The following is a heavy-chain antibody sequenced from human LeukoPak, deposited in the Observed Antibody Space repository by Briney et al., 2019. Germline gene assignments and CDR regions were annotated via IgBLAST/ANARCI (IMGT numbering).Heavy chain of an antibody. Sequence: ASVKVSCKVSGYTFTDYYMHWVPQAPGKGLEWMGLVYPEDGETIYAEKFQGRVTITADTSTDTAYMELSSLRSEDTAAYYCATRLESMVVTPVGIPWGQGTLVTVSS. CDR1: GYTFTDYY. CDR3: ATRLESMVVTPVGIP. CDR2: VYPEDGET. V-gene: IGHV1-69-2*01. D-gene: IGHD4-23*01. J-gene: IGHJ5*02.